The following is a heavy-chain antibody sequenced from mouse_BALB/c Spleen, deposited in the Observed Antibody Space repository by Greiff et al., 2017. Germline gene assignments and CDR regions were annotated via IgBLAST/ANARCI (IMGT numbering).Heavy chain of an antibody. CDR2: IYPGDGDT. CDR1: GYAFSSSW. Sequence: QVQLKESGPELVKPGASVKISCKASGYAFSSSWMNWVKQRPGQGLEWIGRIYPGDGDTNYNGKFKGKATLTADKSSSTAYMQLSSLTSVDSAVYFCARDYGYLYYFDYWGQGTLSQSPQ. V-gene: IGHV1-82*01. CDR3: ARDYGYLYYFDY. D-gene: IGHD1-2*01. J-gene: IGHJ2*01.